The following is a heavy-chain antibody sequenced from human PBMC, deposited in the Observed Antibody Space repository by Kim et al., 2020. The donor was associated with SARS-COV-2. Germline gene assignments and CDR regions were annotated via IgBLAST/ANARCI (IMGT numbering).Heavy chain of an antibody. CDR2: IYYSGST. Sequence: ETLSLTCTVSGGSINSYYWSWIRQPPGKGLEWIGYIYYSGSTNYNPSLKSRVTISVDTSKNQFSLKLSSVTAADTAVYYCARDERDSSGWANWFDPWGQGTLVTVSS. CDR1: GGSINSYY. J-gene: IGHJ5*02. V-gene: IGHV4-59*13. CDR3: ARDERDSSGWANWFDP. D-gene: IGHD6-19*01.